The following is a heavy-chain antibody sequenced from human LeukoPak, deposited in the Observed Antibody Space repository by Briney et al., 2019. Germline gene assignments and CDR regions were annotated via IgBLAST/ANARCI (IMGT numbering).Heavy chain of an antibody. CDR3: ASTPNQYCSSTSCPLNNYYYYMDV. CDR2: IIHLFGTA. J-gene: IGHJ6*03. Sequence: ATVTLSCKASGYTFSSDYISWVRQAPPQGLEGMVGIIHLFGTANYAQKFKGRVTITADASTSTADMELSSLRSEDTAVYYCASTPNQYCSSTSCPLNNYYYYMDVWGKRATVTVSS. D-gene: IGHD2-2*01. V-gene: IGHV1-69*13. CDR1: GYTFSSDY.